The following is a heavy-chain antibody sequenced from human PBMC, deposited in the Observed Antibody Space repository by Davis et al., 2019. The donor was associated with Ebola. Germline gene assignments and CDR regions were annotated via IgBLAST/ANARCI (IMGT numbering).Heavy chain of an antibody. CDR2: VGITDKR. J-gene: IGHJ4*02. Sequence: GGSLRLSCAASGFSFSTYWMSWVRQAPGKGLEWVSSVGITDKRYYTESVKGRFTISRDNSKNTVFLQMNSLRAEDTAVYSCAKRSASGTYYFDSWGQGTLVTVSS. CDR1: GFSFSTYW. V-gene: IGHV3-23*01. D-gene: IGHD1-26*01. CDR3: AKRSASGTYYFDS.